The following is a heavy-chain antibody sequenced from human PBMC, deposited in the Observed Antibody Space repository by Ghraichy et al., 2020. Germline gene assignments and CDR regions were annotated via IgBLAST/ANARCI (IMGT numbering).Heavy chain of an antibody. V-gene: IGHV3-30*18. CDR3: AKGYYDKRGYYETDFFDL. J-gene: IGHJ3*01. CDR2: KSYDGSNT. D-gene: IGHD3-22*01. Sequence: GESLNISCAASGFSFSSHGIYWVRQAPGKGLEWVAVKSYDGSNTYYADSVKGRFTVSRDNSKNTLYLQMNDLRAEDTALYYCAKGYYDKRGYYETDFFDLWGQGTMVTVSS. CDR1: GFSFSSHG.